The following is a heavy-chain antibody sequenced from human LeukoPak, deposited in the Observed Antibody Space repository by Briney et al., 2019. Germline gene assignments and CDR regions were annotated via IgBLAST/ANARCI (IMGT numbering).Heavy chain of an antibody. V-gene: IGHV4-30-4*01. CDR3: ARVGHYDILTGSPSDAFDI. CDR2: IYYSGST. CDR1: GGSISSGDYY. Sequence: PSENLSLTCTVSGGSISSGDYYWSWLRQPPGRGLEWIVYIYYSGSTYYNPSLKSRVTISVDTSKNQFSLKLSSVTAADTAVYYCARVGHYDILTGSPSDAFDIWGQGTMVTVSS. J-gene: IGHJ3*02. D-gene: IGHD3-9*01.